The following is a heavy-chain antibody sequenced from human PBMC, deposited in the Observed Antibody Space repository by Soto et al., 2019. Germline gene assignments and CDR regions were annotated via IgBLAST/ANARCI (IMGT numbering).Heavy chain of an antibody. CDR2: ISSRSDI. Sequence: XGSLRLSCVGSGFTFSNYSINWVRQAPGKGLEWVSSISSRSDIYYADSVKGRFTISRDNAKNSVSLQMNSLRAEDTAVYYCAREYTAWPLAYGLDVWGQGTTVTVSS. J-gene: IGHJ6*02. CDR1: GFTFSNYS. CDR3: AREYTAWPLAYGLDV. V-gene: IGHV3-21*01. D-gene: IGHD2-2*02.